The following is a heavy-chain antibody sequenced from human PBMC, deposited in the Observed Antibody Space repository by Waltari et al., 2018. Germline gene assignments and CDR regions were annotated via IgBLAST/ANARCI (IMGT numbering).Heavy chain of an antibody. CDR1: GYTFTNFF. J-gene: IGHJ4*02. CDR2: LNPSTGGT. Sequence: QVLLVQSGAEVKKSGASVKVSCKASGYTFTNFFLHWLRQAPGQGLEWMGRLNPSTGGTDYAQMFQGRLTLTRDTSINTAFLELNTVTSGDTGVYYCARESARWKGYSDYDWGYWGQGTLVTVSS. D-gene: IGHD5-12*01. CDR3: ARESARWKGYSDYDWGY. V-gene: IGHV1-2*05.